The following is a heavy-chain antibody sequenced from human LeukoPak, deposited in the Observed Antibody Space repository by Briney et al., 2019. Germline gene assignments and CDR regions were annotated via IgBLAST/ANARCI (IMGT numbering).Heavy chain of an antibody. V-gene: IGHV3-30*18. D-gene: IGHD5-12*01. CDR3: AKDRTAGYDGLVDY. CDR2: ISYDGSNK. CDR1: GFTFSNYG. J-gene: IGHJ4*02. Sequence: GGSLRLTCAASGFTFSNYGMHWVRQAPGKGLEWVAIISYDGSNKYYADSVKGRFTISRDNSKNTLYLQMNSLRAEDTAVYYCAKDRTAGYDGLVDYWGQGTLVTVSS.